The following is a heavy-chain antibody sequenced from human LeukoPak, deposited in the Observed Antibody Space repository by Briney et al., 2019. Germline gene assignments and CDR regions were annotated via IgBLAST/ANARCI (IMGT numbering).Heavy chain of an antibody. V-gene: IGHV3-23*01. D-gene: IGHD2-2*01. Sequence: PGGSLRLSCAASGFTFTSYDMSWVRQAPGKGLEWASGINNSGGRTFYADSVKGRFTISRDNSKNTLYMEMNSLRAEDTAVYYCAKEPNTMPRKAFHIWGQGTMVTVSS. CDR1: GFTFTSYD. CDR3: AKEPNTMPRKAFHI. CDR2: INNSGGRT. J-gene: IGHJ3*02.